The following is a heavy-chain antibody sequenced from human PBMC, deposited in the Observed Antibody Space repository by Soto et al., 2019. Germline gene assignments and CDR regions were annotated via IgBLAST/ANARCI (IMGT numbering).Heavy chain of an antibody. CDR1: GYFFSNYW. CDR2: VQPLDSDT. J-gene: IGHJ6*03. Sequence: VQLVQSGAEVKKPGESLKISCKGTGYFFSNYWIGWVRQMPGKGLEWMGAVQPLDSDTRNSPSLQGQVTISADNSISTAYLQWSSLKASDTAMDYFVRIVSGYDWGLYYMDVWGKGTTVTVSS. D-gene: IGHD5-12*01. CDR3: VRIVSGYDWGLYYMDV. V-gene: IGHV5-51*03.